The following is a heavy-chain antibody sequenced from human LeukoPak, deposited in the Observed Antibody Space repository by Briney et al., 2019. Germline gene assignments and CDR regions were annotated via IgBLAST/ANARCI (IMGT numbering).Heavy chain of an antibody. D-gene: IGHD2-2*02. CDR1: GYSISSGYY. CDR3: ARGPAAIIPLDY. J-gene: IGHJ4*02. V-gene: IGHV4-38-2*01. Sequence: SETLSLTCAVSGYSISSGYYWGWIRQPPGNGLEWIGSIYHSGSTYYNPSLKSRVTISVDTSKNQFSLKLSSVTAADTAVYYCARGPAAIIPLDYLGQGTLLTVSS. CDR2: IYHSGST.